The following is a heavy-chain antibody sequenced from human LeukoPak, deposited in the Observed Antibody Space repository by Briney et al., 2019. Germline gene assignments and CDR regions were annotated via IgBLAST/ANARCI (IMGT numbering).Heavy chain of an antibody. CDR3: ARDYDYIPDY. V-gene: IGHV1-18*01. CDR2: IDASNDNT. D-gene: IGHD3-16*01. CDR1: GYTFTSYG. Sequence: ASVKVSCRASGYTFTSYGISWVRQAPGQGPEWMGWIDASNDNTNYAQNLQGRVTITTDTSTTTAYMELRSLRFDDTAVYYCARDYDYIPDYWGQGTQVTVSS. J-gene: IGHJ4*02.